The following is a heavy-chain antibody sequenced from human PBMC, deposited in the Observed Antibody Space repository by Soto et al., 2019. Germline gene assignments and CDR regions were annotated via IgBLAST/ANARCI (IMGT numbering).Heavy chain of an antibody. V-gene: IGHV3-74*01. Sequence: EVQLVESGGDLVQPGGSLRLSCAASGFTFSNYWIHWVRHAPGKGLVYVSRLNGDGTSTNYADSVKGRFTISRDNAKNTVYLQMYSLRVEDTAVYYCARATVTRTLDYWGQGTLFNVSS. CDR3: ARATVTRTLDY. J-gene: IGHJ4*02. CDR2: LNGDGTST. CDR1: GFTFSNYW. D-gene: IGHD4-17*01.